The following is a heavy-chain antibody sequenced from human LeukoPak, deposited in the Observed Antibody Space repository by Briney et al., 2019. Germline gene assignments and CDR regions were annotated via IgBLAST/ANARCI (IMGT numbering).Heavy chain of an antibody. V-gene: IGHV3-33*01. CDR2: IWYDGSNT. J-gene: IGHJ5*02. Sequence: GGSLRLSCAASGFTFTSYDMHWVRQAPGKGLEWVALIWYDGSNTYYADPVRGRFTISRDNSKNTLYLQMNSLRAEDTAIYYCAGDRKSGNFLGEFDHWGQGTLVTVFS. D-gene: IGHD1-26*01. CDR3: AGDRKSGNFLGEFDH. CDR1: GFTFTSYD.